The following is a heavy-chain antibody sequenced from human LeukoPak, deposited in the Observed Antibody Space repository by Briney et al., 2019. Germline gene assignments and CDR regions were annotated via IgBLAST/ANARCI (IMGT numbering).Heavy chain of an antibody. Sequence: SVKVSCKASGGSFYSYPITWVRQAPGQGLEWLGGIIPISGTANYAQNFQGRLTITADESTSTAYMELSSLRSEDTAVYYCAGCYGSDNWFDPWGQGTLVTVSS. CDR3: AGCYGSDNWFDP. J-gene: IGHJ5*02. D-gene: IGHD3-10*01. CDR1: GGSFYSYP. CDR2: IIPISGTA. V-gene: IGHV1-69*13.